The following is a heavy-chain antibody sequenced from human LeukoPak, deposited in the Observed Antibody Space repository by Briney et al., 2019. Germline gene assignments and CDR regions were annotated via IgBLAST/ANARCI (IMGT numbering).Heavy chain of an antibody. Sequence: GGSLRLPCAASGFTFSSYGMHWVRQAPGKGLEWVAVISYDGSNKYYADSVKGRFTISRDNSKNTLYLQMNSLRAEDTAVYYCAKDSAYYYDSSGYLDYWGQGTLVTVSS. CDR1: GFTFSSYG. CDR3: AKDSAYYYDSSGYLDY. J-gene: IGHJ4*02. CDR2: ISYDGSNK. V-gene: IGHV3-30*18. D-gene: IGHD3-22*01.